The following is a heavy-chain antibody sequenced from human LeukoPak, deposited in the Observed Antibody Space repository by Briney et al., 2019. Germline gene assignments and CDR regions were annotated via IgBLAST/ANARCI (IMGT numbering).Heavy chain of an antibody. CDR3: ARAPMVRGVNFDY. J-gene: IGHJ4*02. CDR1: GGSFSGYY. Sequence: SETLSLTCAVYGGSFSGYYWSWIRQPPGKGLEWIGYIYYSGSTYYNPSLKSRVTISVDTSKNQFSLKLSSVTAADTAVYYCARAPMVRGVNFDYWGQGTLATVSS. V-gene: IGHV4-30-4*08. CDR2: IYYSGST. D-gene: IGHD3-10*01.